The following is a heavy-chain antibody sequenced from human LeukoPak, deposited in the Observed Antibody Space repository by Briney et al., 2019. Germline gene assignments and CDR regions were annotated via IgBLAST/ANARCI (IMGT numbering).Heavy chain of an antibody. CDR3: ARAEFRNHYYMDV. CDR1: GGSISSSSYY. J-gene: IGHJ6*03. V-gene: IGHV4-39*07. Sequence: SETLSLTCTVSGGSISSSSYYWGWIRQPPGKGLEWIGNIFYSGGTYYSPSLTSRVTISLDTSRNQFSLNLTSVTAADTAVYYCARAEFRNHYYMDVWGKGTTVTVSS. D-gene: IGHD1-14*01. CDR2: IFYSGGT.